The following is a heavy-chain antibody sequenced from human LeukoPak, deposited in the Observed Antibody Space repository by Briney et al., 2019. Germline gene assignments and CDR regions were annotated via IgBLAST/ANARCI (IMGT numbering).Heavy chain of an antibody. J-gene: IGHJ4*02. Sequence: SVKVSFKASGGTFSSYAISWVRQAPGQGLEWMGRIIPIFGTANYAQKFQGRVTITTDESTSTAYMELSSLRSEDTAVYYCARTIVVVTAMENEYYFDYWGQGTLVTVSS. V-gene: IGHV1-69*05. CDR1: GGTFSSYA. D-gene: IGHD2-21*02. CDR2: IIPIFGTA. CDR3: ARTIVVVTAMENEYYFDY.